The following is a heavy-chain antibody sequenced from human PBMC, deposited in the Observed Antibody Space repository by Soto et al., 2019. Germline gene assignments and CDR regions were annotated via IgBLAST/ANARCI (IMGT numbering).Heavy chain of an antibody. D-gene: IGHD1-26*01. V-gene: IGHV4-31*03. CDR2: IYYSGST. Sequence: QVQLQESGPGLVKPSQTLSLTCTVSGGSISSGGYYWSWIRQHPGKGLEWIGYIYYSGSTYYNPSRQSRVTISVDTSKNQFSLKLSSVTAADTAVYYCARDRGPWTNFDYWGQGTLVTVSS. CDR3: ARDRGPWTNFDY. CDR1: GGSISSGGYY. J-gene: IGHJ4*02.